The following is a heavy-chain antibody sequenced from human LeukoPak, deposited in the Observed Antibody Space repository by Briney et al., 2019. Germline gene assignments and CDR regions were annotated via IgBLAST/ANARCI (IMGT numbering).Heavy chain of an antibody. J-gene: IGHJ4*02. Sequence: GGSLRLSCAASGFTVSSNYMSWVRRAPGKGLEWVSVIYSGGSTYYADSVKGRFTISRENSKNTLYLQMNSLRAEDTAVYYCARVSSSTWYAVDYWGQGTLVTVSS. CDR2: IYSGGST. D-gene: IGHD6-13*01. V-gene: IGHV3-53*01. CDR3: ARVSSSTWYAVDY. CDR1: GFTVSSNY.